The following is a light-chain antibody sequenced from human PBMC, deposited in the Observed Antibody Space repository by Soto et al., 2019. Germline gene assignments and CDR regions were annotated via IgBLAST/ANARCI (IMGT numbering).Light chain of an antibody. Sequence: EIVLTQSPGTLSLSPGERATLSCRASQSVSSSYLAWYQQNPGQAPRLLIYGASSRATGVTDRFSGSGSGTDFTLTISRLEPEDFAVYYCQQYDSSPLTFGGGTKVEIK. V-gene: IGKV3-20*01. CDR2: GAS. CDR1: QSVSSSY. J-gene: IGKJ4*01. CDR3: QQYDSSPLT.